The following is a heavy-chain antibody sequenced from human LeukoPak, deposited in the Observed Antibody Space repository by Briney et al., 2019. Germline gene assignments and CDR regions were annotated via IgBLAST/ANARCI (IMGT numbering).Heavy chain of an antibody. CDR1: GGSISSYY. Sequence: SETLSLTCTVSGGSISSYYWSWIRQPPGKGLEWIGYIYYSGSTNYNPSLKSRVTISVDTSKNQFSLKLSSVTAADTAVYYCARHLAEGSYYYGMDVWGQGTTVTVSS. J-gene: IGHJ6*02. D-gene: IGHD3-10*01. CDR2: IYYSGST. V-gene: IGHV4-59*08. CDR3: ARHLAEGSYYYGMDV.